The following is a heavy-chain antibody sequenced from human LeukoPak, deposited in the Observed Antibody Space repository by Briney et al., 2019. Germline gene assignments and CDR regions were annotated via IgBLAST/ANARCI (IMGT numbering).Heavy chain of an antibody. CDR2: INSDGSST. J-gene: IGHJ6*04. Sequence: RGSLRLSCAASGFTFSSYWMHWVRQAPGEGLAWVSRINSDGSSTSYADSVKGRFTISRDNAKNTLYLQMNSLRAEDTAVYYCARDRPLTDYYYYGMDVWGKGTTVTVSS. V-gene: IGHV3-74*01. D-gene: IGHD6-6*01. CDR3: ARDRPLTDYYYYGMDV. CDR1: GFTFSSYW.